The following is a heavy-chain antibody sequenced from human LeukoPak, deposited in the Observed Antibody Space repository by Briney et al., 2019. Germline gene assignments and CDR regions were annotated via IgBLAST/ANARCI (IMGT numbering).Heavy chain of an antibody. V-gene: IGHV4-34*01. CDR1: GGSFSCYY. J-gene: IGHJ6*03. CDR3: ARGRQDVTMIVVVMTAVSYYLDV. D-gene: IGHD3-22*01. CDR2: MNPSGST. Sequence: SEPLSLTCAVYGGSFSCYYWTWIRPTPGKGLEWIGEMNPSGSTNYNPSLKSRVTISVDTSKNQFSLKLSSVTAADTAVHYCARGRQDVTMIVVVMTAVSYYLDVWGKGTTVTVS.